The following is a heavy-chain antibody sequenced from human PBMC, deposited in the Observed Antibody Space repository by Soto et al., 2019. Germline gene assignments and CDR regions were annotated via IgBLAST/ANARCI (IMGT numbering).Heavy chain of an antibody. CDR1: GFTCISYG. J-gene: IGHJ4*02. V-gene: IGHV3-30*18. Sequence: PVGSHRHSSTASGFTCISYGMRWVRQAPGKGLEWVAVISYDGSNKYYADSVKGRFTISRDNSKNTLYLQMNSLRAEDAAVYYCAKDLVGSNADYFDYWGQGTLVTVSS. D-gene: IGHD2-15*01. CDR3: AKDLVGSNADYFDY. CDR2: ISYDGSNK.